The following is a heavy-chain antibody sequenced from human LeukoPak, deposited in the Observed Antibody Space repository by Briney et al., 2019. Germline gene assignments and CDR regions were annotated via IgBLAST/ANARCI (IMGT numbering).Heavy chain of an antibody. D-gene: IGHD3-22*01. Sequence: GGSLRLSSAPSGFSFYDYAMDWGRQTPGKDLEWGSGISWNSGSIGYGDSVKGRFTISRDNAKISLYLQMDSLRAEDTALYYCAKDYYYDSSGMIIDYWGQGTLVTVSS. CDR2: ISWNSGSI. CDR1: GFSFYDYA. J-gene: IGHJ4*02. CDR3: AKDYYYDSSGMIIDY. V-gene: IGHV3-9*01.